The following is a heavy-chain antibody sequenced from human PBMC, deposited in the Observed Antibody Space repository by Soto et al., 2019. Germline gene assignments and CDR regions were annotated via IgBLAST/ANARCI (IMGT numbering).Heavy chain of an antibody. CDR3: ARGLEFRLLDY. D-gene: IGHD2-15*01. CDR2: IYHSGST. J-gene: IGHJ4*02. V-gene: IGHV4-61*08. Sequence: LSLTCTVSGGSVSSGGYYWSWIRQPPGKGLEWIGHIYHSGSTNYNPSLKSRVTISVDTSKNQLSLKLSSVTAADTAVYYCARGLEFRLLDYWGQGTLVTVSS. CDR1: GGSVSSGGYY.